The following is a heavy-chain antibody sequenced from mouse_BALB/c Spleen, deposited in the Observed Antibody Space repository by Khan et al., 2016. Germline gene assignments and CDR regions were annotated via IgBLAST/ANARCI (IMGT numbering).Heavy chain of an antibody. CDR2: NLPGSGST. CDR1: GYTFSSYW. CDR3: APGTRRAWFAY. V-gene: IGHV1-9*01. Sequence: QVQLQQSGTELMKPGASVKISCKATGYTFSSYWIEWVKQRPGHGLEWIGDNLPGSGSTNYNERFKGKATFTADTSSNPAYMQLSSLTSEDSAVDYCAPGTRRAWFAYWGQGTLVTVSA. D-gene: IGHD4-1*01. J-gene: IGHJ3*01.